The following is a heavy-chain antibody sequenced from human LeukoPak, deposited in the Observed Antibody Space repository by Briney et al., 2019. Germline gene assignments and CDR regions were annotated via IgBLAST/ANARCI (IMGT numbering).Heavy chain of an antibody. J-gene: IGHJ4*02. CDR1: GGSISSGGYY. V-gene: IGHV4-31*03. D-gene: IGHD2-21*02. CDR3: ARGPPYIVVVTAIGFFDY. CDR2: IYYSGST. Sequence: SETLSLTCTVSGGSISSGGYYWSWIRQHPGTGPEWIGYIYYSGSTNYNPSLKSRVTISVDTSKNQFSLKLISVTAADTAVYYCARGPPYIVVVTAIGFFDYWGQGTLVTVSS.